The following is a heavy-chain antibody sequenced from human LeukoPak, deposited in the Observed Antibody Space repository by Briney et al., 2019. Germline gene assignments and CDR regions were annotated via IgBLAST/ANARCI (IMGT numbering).Heavy chain of an antibody. V-gene: IGHV3-23*01. CDR3: ASYTSAVQLRFLELTQQ. CDR1: GFTFSSYA. J-gene: IGHJ4*02. CDR2: ISGSGGST. D-gene: IGHD3-3*01. Sequence: GGSLRLSCAASGFTFSSYAMSWVRQAPGKGLEWVSAISGSGGSTYYADSVKGRFTISRDNSKNTLYVQMNSLRAEDTAVYYCASYTSAVQLRFLELTQQWGQGTLVTVSS.